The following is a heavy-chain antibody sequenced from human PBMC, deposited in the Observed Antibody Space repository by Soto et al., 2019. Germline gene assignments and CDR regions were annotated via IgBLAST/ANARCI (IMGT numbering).Heavy chain of an antibody. V-gene: IGHV2-5*02. CDR1: GFSFSADGVA. D-gene: IGHD2-21*01. CDR2: IFWDDDP. J-gene: IGHJ3*01. Sequence: QITLKESGPTVVKPTQTLTLTCIFSGFSFSADGVAVGWIRQPPGKALEWLALIFWDDDPRYSPSLKSRLTITKDTSKNQVVLTMTNMEPVDTGTYYCAHAYGGTSWPNDAFDVWGQGTVVTVSS. CDR3: AHAYGGTSWPNDAFDV.